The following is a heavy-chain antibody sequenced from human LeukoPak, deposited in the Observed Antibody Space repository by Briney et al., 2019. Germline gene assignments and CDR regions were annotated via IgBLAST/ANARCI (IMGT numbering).Heavy chain of an antibody. V-gene: IGHV3-74*01. D-gene: IGHD6-19*01. CDR3: ARSSVSGWYYSYYFDY. CDR2: INSDGSST. CDR1: RFTFSSYW. Sequence: GGSLRLSCAASRFTFSSYWMHWVRQAPGKGLVWVSRINSDGSSTSYADSVKGRFTISRDNAKNTLYLQMNSLRAEDTAVYYCARSSVSGWYYSYYFDYWGQGTLVTVSS. J-gene: IGHJ4*02.